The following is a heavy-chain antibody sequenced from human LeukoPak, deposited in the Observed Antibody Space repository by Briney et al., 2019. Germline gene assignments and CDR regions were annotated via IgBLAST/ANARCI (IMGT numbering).Heavy chain of an antibody. CDR2: ISAYNGNT. V-gene: IGHV1-18*01. CDR1: GYTFTSYG. D-gene: IGHD2-15*01. Sequence: GASVKVSCKASGYTFTSYGISWVRQAPGQGLERMGWISAYNGNTNYVEKLQGRVTMTRDTSTSTAYMGLRSLRSDDTAVYYCARDAMRSGGSSPYYNYGMDVWGQGTTVTVSS. J-gene: IGHJ6*02. CDR3: ARDAMRSGGSSPYYNYGMDV.